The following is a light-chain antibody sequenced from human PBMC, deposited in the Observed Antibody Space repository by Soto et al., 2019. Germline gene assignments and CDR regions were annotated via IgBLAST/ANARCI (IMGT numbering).Light chain of an antibody. CDR3: QQRSNWPLT. J-gene: IGKJ4*01. V-gene: IGKV3-11*01. CDR2: DAS. CDR1: QSVLSTSNSRNS. Sequence: TQSPNSLAVSLDERATINCKSSQSVLSTSNSRNSLAWYQQKPGQAPRLLIYDASNRATGIPARFSGSGSGTDFTLTISSLEPEDFAVYYCQQRSNWPLTFGGGTKVDIK.